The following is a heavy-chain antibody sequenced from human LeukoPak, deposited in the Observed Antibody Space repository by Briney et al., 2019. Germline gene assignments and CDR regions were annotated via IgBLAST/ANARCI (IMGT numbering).Heavy chain of an antibody. J-gene: IGHJ6*03. CDR2: IYYSGST. CDR1: GGSISSYY. Sequence: PSETLSLTCTVSGGSISSYYWSWIRQPPGKGLEWIGYIYYSGSTNYNPSLKSRVTISVDTSKNQFSLKLSSVTAADTAVYYCARARWELLLPNYYYYYYMDVWGKGTTVTVSS. CDR3: ARARWELLLPNYYYYYYMDV. D-gene: IGHD1-26*01. V-gene: IGHV4-59*01.